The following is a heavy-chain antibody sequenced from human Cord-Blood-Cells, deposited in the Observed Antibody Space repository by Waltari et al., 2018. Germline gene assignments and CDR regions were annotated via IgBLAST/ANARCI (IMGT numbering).Heavy chain of an antibody. Sequence: QITLKESGPTLVKPTQTLTTTCTFSGFSLSTRGVGVGWIRQPPGKAREWLALIYWDDDKRYSPSLNSRLTITKDTSKNQVVLTMTNMDPVDTATYYCARRDFLTGYYPWGQGTLVTVSS. CDR1: GFSLSTRGVG. V-gene: IGHV2-5*02. D-gene: IGHD3-9*01. J-gene: IGHJ5*02. CDR3: ARRDFLTGYYP. CDR2: IYWDDDK.